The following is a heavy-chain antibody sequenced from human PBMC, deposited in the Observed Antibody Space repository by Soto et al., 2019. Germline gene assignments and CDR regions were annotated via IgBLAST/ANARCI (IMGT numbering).Heavy chain of an antibody. Sequence: QVHLVQSGAEVKKPGAAVNVSCKTSGYTFSRNGISWVRQAPGQGLEWMGWISPKSGNIKYAQKFQGRVIMTTDTSTSTAYMELMSLRSDDTAVYYCVKDRDSNSWPSRDVWGPGTTVTVSS. CDR3: VKDRDSNSWPSRDV. V-gene: IGHV1-18*01. CDR2: ISPKSGNI. CDR1: GYTFSRNG. D-gene: IGHD3-22*01. J-gene: IGHJ6*02.